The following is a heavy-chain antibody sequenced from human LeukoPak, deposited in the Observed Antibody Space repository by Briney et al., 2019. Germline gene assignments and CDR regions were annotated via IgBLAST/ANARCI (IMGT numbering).Heavy chain of an antibody. CDR1: GDTFTRYY. V-gene: IGHV1-46*01. J-gene: IGHJ3*02. CDR2: INPSGGST. CDR3: ARGLYAFDI. D-gene: IGHD4/OR15-4a*01. Sequence: ASVKVSCKASGDTFTRYYMYWVRHAPGHGLEWRGIINPSGGSTSYAQKFQGRVNMTRDMSTSTVYMELSSLRSGDTAVYYCARGLYAFDIWGQGTMVTVSS.